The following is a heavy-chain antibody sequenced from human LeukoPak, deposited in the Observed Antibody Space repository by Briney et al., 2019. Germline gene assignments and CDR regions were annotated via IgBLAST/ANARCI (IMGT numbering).Heavy chain of an antibody. CDR2: IYYSGST. V-gene: IGHV4-59*08. CDR1: GASISSYY. Sequence: PSETLSFTGTGSGASISSYYWSWIRQPPGKGLEWIGYIYYSGSTNYNPSLKSRVTISVDTSKNQFSLKLSSVTAADTAVYYCARVDFWSGYRNFDYWGQGTLVTVSS. D-gene: IGHD3-3*01. J-gene: IGHJ4*02. CDR3: ARVDFWSGYRNFDY.